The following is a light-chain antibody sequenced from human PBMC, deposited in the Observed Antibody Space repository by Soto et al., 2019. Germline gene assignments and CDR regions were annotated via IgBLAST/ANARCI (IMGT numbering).Light chain of an antibody. V-gene: IGKV3D-15*01. CDR1: QNVGSRY. Sequence: EIVLTQSPGTLSLSPGERATLSCRASQNVGSRYLAWYQQKPGQAPRLLIYDASNRATGIPARFSGSGSGTEFTLTISNLQSEDFGVYYCQQYNNWPPAFGPGTKVDIK. CDR3: QQYNNWPPA. J-gene: IGKJ3*01. CDR2: DAS.